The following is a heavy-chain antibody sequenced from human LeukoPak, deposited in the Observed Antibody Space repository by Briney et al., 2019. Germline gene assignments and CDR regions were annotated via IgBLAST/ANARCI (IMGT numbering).Heavy chain of an antibody. CDR2: ISSSSSTI. Sequence: GGSLRLSCAASGFTFSSYSMNWVRQAPGKRLEWVSYISSSSSTIYYADPVKGRFTISRDNAKNSLYLQMNSLRAEDTAVYYCASHDSSGWSSIDYWGQGTLVTVSS. V-gene: IGHV3-48*04. CDR3: ASHDSSGWSSIDY. D-gene: IGHD6-19*01. CDR1: GFTFSSYS. J-gene: IGHJ4*02.